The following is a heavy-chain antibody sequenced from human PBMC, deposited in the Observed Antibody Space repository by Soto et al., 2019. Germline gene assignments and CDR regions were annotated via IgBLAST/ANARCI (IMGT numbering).Heavy chain of an antibody. CDR3: ARELGYSSTTAFDI. CDR2: INHSGST. CDR1: VGSFSGYY. Sequence: QVQLQQWGAGLLKPSETLSLTCAVYVGSFSGYYWSWIRQTPGKGLEWIGEINHSGSTKYNPSLKSRVPISGDTSKNQFSLKLSSVTAADTAVYYCARELGYSSTTAFDIWGQGTMVTVSS. V-gene: IGHV4-34*01. D-gene: IGHD6-19*01. J-gene: IGHJ3*02.